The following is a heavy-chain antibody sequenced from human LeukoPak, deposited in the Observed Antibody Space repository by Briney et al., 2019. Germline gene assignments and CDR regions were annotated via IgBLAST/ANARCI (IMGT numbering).Heavy chain of an antibody. CDR3: ARVVTPGSSWQLTHFDY. V-gene: IGHV6-1*01. CDR1: GDSVSSNSAA. CDR2: TYYRSKWYN. Sequence: SQTLSLTCAISGDSVSSNSAAWNWIRQSPSRGLEWLGRTYYRSKWYNDYAVSVKSRITINLDTSKNQFSLQLNSVTPEDTAVYYCARVVTPGSSWQLTHFDYWGQGTLVTVSS. J-gene: IGHJ4*02. D-gene: IGHD6-13*01.